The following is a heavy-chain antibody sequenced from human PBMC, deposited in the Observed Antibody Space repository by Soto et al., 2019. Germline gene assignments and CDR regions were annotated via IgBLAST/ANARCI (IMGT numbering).Heavy chain of an antibody. D-gene: IGHD3-22*01. Sequence: SLRLSCAASGFTFSSYAMHWVRQAPGKGLEWVAVISYDGSNKYYADSVKGRFTISRDNSKNTLYLQMNSLRAEDTAVYYCARVYYYDSSGSKRALDYWGQGTLVTVSS. J-gene: IGHJ4*02. CDR3: ARVYYYDSSGSKRALDY. CDR1: GFTFSSYA. V-gene: IGHV3-30-3*01. CDR2: ISYDGSNK.